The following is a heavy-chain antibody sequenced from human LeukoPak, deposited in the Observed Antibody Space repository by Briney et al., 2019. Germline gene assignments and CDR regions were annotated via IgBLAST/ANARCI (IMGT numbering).Heavy chain of an antibody. D-gene: IGHD4-23*01. CDR2: IYASGST. CDR3: ARGSDTSVASDY. V-gene: IGHV4-61*02. CDR1: GGSFSSASYY. J-gene: IGHJ4*02. Sequence: SETLSLTCTVSGGSFSSASYYWSWIRQPAGKGLEWIGRIYASGSTNYNPSLKSRVTMSVDTSKNQFSLKLSSVTAADTAVYYCARGSDTSVASDYWGRGTLVTVSS.